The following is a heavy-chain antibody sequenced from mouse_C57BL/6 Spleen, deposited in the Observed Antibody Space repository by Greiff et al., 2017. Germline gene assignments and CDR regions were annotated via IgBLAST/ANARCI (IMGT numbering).Heavy chain of an antibody. J-gene: IGHJ3*01. CDR3: ARHSSNYGAY. CDR2: ISSGGSYP. CDR1: GFTFSSYG. Sequence: EVQVVESGGDLVKPGGSLKLSCAASGFTFSSYGMSWVRQTPDKRLEWVATISSGGSYPYYPDSVKGRFTLSRDNAKNTLYLQMSSLKSEDTAMYYCARHSSNYGAYWGQGTLVTVSA. D-gene: IGHD2-5*01. V-gene: IGHV5-6*01.